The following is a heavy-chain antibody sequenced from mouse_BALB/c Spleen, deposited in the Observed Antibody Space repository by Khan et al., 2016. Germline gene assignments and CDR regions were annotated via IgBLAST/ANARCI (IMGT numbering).Heavy chain of an antibody. D-gene: IGHD1-2*01. Sequence: EVELVESGGGLVKPGGSLKLSCAASGFTFSDYYMYWVRQTPEKRLEWVATISDGGSYTYYPDSVKGRFTISRDHAKTNLYLQMSRLKSEDTAMYSGSREGLRRGFAYWGQGTRVTVSA. J-gene: IGHJ3*01. V-gene: IGHV5-4*02. CDR1: GFTFSDYY. CDR3: SREGLRRGFAY. CDR2: ISDGGSYT.